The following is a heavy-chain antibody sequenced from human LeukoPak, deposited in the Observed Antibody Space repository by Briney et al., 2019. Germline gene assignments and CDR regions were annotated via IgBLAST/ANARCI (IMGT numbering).Heavy chain of an antibody. CDR1: GGSFSGYY. CDR3: ARHVSLTVTTSAWVDY. Sequence: SETLSLTCAVYGGSFSGYYWSWIRQPPGKGLEWIGEINHSGSTNSNPSLKSRVTISVDTSKNQFSLKLSSVTAADTAVYYCARHVSLTVTTSAWVDYWGQGTLVTVSS. CDR2: INHSGST. D-gene: IGHD4-17*01. V-gene: IGHV4-34*01. J-gene: IGHJ4*02.